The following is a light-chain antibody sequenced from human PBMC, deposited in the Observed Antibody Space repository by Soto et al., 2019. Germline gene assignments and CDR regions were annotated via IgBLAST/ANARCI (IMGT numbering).Light chain of an antibody. Sequence: DIKMTQSPSTLSASVGDRVTITCRASQSISSWLAWYQQKAGNAPKSLIYKASSLESGVPSRFSGSGSGTEFTLTISSLQPDDFATYYCQQYLSYPITFGQGTRLEIK. V-gene: IGKV1-5*03. J-gene: IGKJ5*01. CDR2: KAS. CDR1: QSISSW. CDR3: QQYLSYPIT.